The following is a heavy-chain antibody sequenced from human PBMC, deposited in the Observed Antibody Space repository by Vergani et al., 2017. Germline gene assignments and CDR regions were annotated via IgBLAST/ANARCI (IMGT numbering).Heavy chain of an antibody. Sequence: EVQLVESGGGLVKPGGSLRLSCAASGFTFSNAWMSWVRQAPGKGLEWVGRIKSKTDGGTTDYAAPVKGRFTISRDNAKNSLYLQMNSLRAEDTAVYYCARYSYGSPLDYWGQGTLVTVSS. J-gene: IGHJ4*02. D-gene: IGHD5-18*01. CDR3: ARYSYGSPLDY. CDR2: IKSKTDGGTT. V-gene: IGHV3-15*01. CDR1: GFTFSNAW.